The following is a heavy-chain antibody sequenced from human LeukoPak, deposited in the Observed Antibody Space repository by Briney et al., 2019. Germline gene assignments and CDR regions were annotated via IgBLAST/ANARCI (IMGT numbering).Heavy chain of an antibody. CDR3: ATDRSSSFPLGY. Sequence: ASVNVSCKVSGYTLTELSMHWVRQAPGKGLEWMGGFDPEDGETIYAQKFQGRVTMTEDTSTDTAYMELSSLRSEDTAVYYCATDRSSSFPLGYWGQGTLVTVSS. CDR2: FDPEDGET. D-gene: IGHD6-6*01. V-gene: IGHV1-24*01. J-gene: IGHJ4*02. CDR1: GYTLTELS.